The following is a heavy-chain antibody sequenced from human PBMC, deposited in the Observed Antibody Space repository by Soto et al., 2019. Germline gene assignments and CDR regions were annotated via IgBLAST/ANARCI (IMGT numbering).Heavy chain of an antibody. CDR3: ARGSKDITMVRGVYNWFDP. J-gene: IGHJ5*02. CDR2: INAANGNT. D-gene: IGHD3-10*01. V-gene: IGHV1-3*01. CDR1: GYTFTSYA. Sequence: ASVKVSCKASGYTFTSYAMHWVRQAPGQGLEWMGRINAANGNTEYSQNFQGRVTITTDTSVSTAYMDLSSLRSEDTAVYYCARGSKDITMVRGVYNWFDPWGQGTLVTVSS.